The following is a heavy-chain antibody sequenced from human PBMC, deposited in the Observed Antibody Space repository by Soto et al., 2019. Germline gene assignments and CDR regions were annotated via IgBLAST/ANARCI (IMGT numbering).Heavy chain of an antibody. CDR2: VSPNGQGI. D-gene: IGHD3-10*01. CDR1: GFTLGRYG. J-gene: IGHJ4*02. Sequence: VGSLRLSCAASGFTLGRYGMSWVRQAPGKGLEWVSAVSPNGQGIYYADSVRGRFTISRDFSKNTVFLHMDSLRAEDTAVYYCAKDRDYPRDYFHYWGQGTLVTVSS. V-gene: IGHV3-23*01. CDR3: AKDRDYPRDYFHY.